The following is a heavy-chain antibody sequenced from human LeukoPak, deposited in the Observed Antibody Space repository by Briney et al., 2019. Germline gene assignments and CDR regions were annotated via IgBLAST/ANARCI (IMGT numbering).Heavy chain of an antibody. Sequence: SETLSLTCAVYGGSFSGYYWSWIRQPPGKGLEWIGEINHSGSTNYNPSLKSRVTISVDTSKNQFSLKLSSVTAADTAVYYCASSPRRDGYNYAFGIWGQGTMVTVSS. CDR2: INHSGST. J-gene: IGHJ3*02. CDR1: GGSFSGYY. V-gene: IGHV4-34*01. CDR3: ASSPRRDGYNYAFGI. D-gene: IGHD5-24*01.